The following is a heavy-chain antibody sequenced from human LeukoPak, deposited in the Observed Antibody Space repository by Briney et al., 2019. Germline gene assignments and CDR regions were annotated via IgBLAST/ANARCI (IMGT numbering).Heavy chain of an antibody. CDR3: ARGGRTTRVGEYYFDH. CDR1: GYTFTDYY. J-gene: IGHJ4*02. Sequence: GASVKVSCKPSGYTFTDYYIHWVRQAPGQGLEWMGWINPNSGGTNYAQKFQGRVTMTRDTSISTAYMDLSRLRSDDTAVYYCARGGRTTRVGEYYFDHWGQGTLVTVSS. D-gene: IGHD3-10*01. CDR2: INPNSGGT. V-gene: IGHV1-2*02.